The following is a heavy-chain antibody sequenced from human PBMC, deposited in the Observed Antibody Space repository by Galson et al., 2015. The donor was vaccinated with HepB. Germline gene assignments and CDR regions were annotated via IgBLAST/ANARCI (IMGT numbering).Heavy chain of an antibody. CDR2: ISGSGGST. Sequence: SLRLSCAASGFTFSSYAMSWVRQAPGKGLEWVSAISGSGGSTYYADSVKGRFTISRDNSKNTLYLQMNSLRAEDTAVYYCAKTALTTPAWYYYGMDVWGQGTTVTVSS. J-gene: IGHJ6*02. CDR3: AKTALTTPAWYYYGMDV. CDR1: GFTFSSYA. V-gene: IGHV3-23*01. D-gene: IGHD2-15*01.